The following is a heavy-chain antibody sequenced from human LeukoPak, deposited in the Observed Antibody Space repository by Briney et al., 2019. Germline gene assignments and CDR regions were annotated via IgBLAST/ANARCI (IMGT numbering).Heavy chain of an antibody. J-gene: IGHJ4*02. Sequence: PGGSLRLSCAASGFTFSSYAMSWVRQAPGKGLEWVSSISGSGGSTYYADSVKGRFTISRDNSKNTLNLQMNSLRAEDTAVYYCAKRIAAAGTQYYFDYWGQGTLVTVSS. CDR2: ISGSGGST. V-gene: IGHV3-23*01. CDR3: AKRIAAAGTQYYFDY. D-gene: IGHD6-13*01. CDR1: GFTFSSYA.